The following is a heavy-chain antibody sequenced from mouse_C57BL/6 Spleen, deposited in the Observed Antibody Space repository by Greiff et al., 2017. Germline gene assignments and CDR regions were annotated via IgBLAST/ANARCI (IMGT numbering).Heavy chain of an antibody. V-gene: IGHV1-26*01. D-gene: IGHD1-2*01. Sequence: VQLQQSGPELVKPGASVKISCKASGYTFTDYYMNWVKQSHGKSLEWIGDINPNNGGTSYNQKFKGKATLTVDKSSSTAYMELRSLTSEDSAVYYCARKAIIGYFDVWGTGTTVTVSS. CDR1: GYTFTDYY. CDR2: INPNNGGT. J-gene: IGHJ1*03. CDR3: ARKAIIGYFDV.